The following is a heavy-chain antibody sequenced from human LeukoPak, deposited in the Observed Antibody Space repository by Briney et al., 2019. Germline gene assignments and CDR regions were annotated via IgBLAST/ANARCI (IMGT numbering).Heavy chain of an antibody. CDR3: ARGHCSGGSCYWYFDL. Sequence: PGGSLRLSCLASGFTFSNSAMHWVRQAPEKGPEYVSAINSDGSSTWYADSVKGRFTISRDNSKSTLYLQMSGLRAEDTAVYYCARGHCSGGSCYWYFDLWGRGTLVSVS. V-gene: IGHV3-64D*06. CDR2: INSDGSST. J-gene: IGHJ2*01. CDR1: GFTFSNSA. D-gene: IGHD2-15*01.